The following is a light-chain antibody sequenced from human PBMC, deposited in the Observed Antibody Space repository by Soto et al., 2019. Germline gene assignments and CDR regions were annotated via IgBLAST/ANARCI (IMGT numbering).Light chain of an antibody. Sequence: QSALTQPASVSGSPGQSSTIACTGTSNDVGGYNYVSWYQQQPGKAPKPIIYEGSHRPSGISIRCSGSKSGNTASLTISGLHVEDEDDYYCSSHSATSPYVFGTGTKLTVL. V-gene: IGLV2-14*01. J-gene: IGLJ1*01. CDR3: SSHSATSPYV. CDR1: SNDVGGYNY. CDR2: EGS.